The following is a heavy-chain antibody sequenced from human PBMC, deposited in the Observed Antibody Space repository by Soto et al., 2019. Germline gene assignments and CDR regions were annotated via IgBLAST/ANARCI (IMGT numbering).Heavy chain of an antibody. D-gene: IGHD4-17*01. Sequence: ASVKVSCKASGYTFTGYYMHWVRQAPGQGLEWMGRINPNIGGTNYAQKFQGRVTITGDKSTSTAYMELSSLRSEDTAVYYCARNGDPYWYFDLWGRGTLVTVSS. CDR3: ARNGDPYWYFDL. J-gene: IGHJ2*01. V-gene: IGHV1-2*02. CDR1: GYTFTGYY. CDR2: INPNIGGT.